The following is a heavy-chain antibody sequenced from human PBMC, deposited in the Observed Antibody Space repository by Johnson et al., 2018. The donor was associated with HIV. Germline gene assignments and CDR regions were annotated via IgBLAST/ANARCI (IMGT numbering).Heavy chain of an antibody. J-gene: IGHJ3*02. CDR1: GFTFSSYA. CDR3: ARRSWAFDAFDI. D-gene: IGHD1-26*01. CDR2: ISYDGSNK. Sequence: QMQLVESGGGVVQPGRSLRLSCAASGFTFSSYAMHWVRQAPGKGLEWVAVISYDGSNKYYADSVKGRFTISRDNSKNTLYLQMNSLRAEDTAVYYCARRSWAFDAFDIWGQGTMVTVSS. V-gene: IGHV3-30-3*01.